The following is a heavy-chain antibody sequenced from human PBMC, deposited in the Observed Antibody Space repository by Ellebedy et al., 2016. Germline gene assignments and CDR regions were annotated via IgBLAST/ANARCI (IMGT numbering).Heavy chain of an antibody. CDR2: ISYDGSYK. CDR3: ARYGLSGTFDY. D-gene: IGHD3-10*01. CDR1: GFTFSSYA. V-gene: IGHV3-30-3*01. Sequence: GESLKISCAASGFTFSSYAMHWVRQAPGKGLEWVAVISYDGSYKYYADSVKGRFTISRDNAKNSVYLQMSSLRAEDTAVYYCARYGLSGTFDYWGQGTPVTVSS. J-gene: IGHJ4*02.